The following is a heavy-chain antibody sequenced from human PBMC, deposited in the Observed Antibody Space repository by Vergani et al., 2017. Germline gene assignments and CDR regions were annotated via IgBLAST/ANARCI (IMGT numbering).Heavy chain of an antibody. CDR3: TTGGDFWSGYSSLDY. CDR2: IKSKTDGGTT. V-gene: IGHV3-15*07. D-gene: IGHD3-3*01. J-gene: IGHJ4*02. CDR1: GFTFSNAW. Sequence: EVQLVESGGGLVKPGGSLRLSCAASGFTFSNAWMNWVRQAPGKGLEWVGRIKSKTDGGTTDYAAPVKGRFTISREDSKNTLYLQMNSLKTEDTAVYYCTTGGDFWSGYSSLDYWGQGTLVTVSS.